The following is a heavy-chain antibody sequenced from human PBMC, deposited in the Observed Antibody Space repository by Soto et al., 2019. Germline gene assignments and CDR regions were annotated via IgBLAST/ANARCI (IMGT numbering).Heavy chain of an antibody. Sequence: QVQLVQSGAEVKKPGASVKVSCKASGYTFTSYAMHWVRQAPGQRLEWMGWINAGNGNTKYSQKFQGRVTITRDTSASTAYMELSSLRSEDTAGYYCAREEIYDFWSGYPSNWFDPWGQGTLVTVSS. CDR1: GYTFTSYA. CDR2: INAGNGNT. J-gene: IGHJ5*02. CDR3: AREEIYDFWSGYPSNWFDP. V-gene: IGHV1-3*01. D-gene: IGHD3-3*01.